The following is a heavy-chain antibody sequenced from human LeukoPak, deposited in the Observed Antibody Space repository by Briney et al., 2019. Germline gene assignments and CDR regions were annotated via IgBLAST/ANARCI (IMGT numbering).Heavy chain of an antibody. Sequence: GASVKVSCKASGGTVSRYTISWVRQAPGQGLEWMGGLIPIFGTANHAQKFQGRVTITADESTSTAYMELSSLRSEDTAVYYCARSPPQNFDILTGYFADWGQATLVTVSS. V-gene: IGHV1-69*13. J-gene: IGHJ4*02. D-gene: IGHD3-9*01. CDR2: LIPIFGTA. CDR1: GGTVSRYT. CDR3: ARSPPQNFDILTGYFAD.